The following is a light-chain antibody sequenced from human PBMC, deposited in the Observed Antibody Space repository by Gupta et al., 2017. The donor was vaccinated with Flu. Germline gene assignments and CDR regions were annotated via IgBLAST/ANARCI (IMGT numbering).Light chain of an antibody. CDR1: SSNIGNNY. V-gene: IGLV1-51*01. CDR2: DNN. CDR3: DPWDSSRSVVV. Sequence: QSVLTQPPSVSAAPGQKVTISCSGSSSNIGNNYVSWYQQPPGTAPNLLIYDNNRRPSGIPDRFSGSKSGTSATLGITGLQTGDEADYYCDPWDSSRSVVVFGGGTKLTVL. J-gene: IGLJ2*01.